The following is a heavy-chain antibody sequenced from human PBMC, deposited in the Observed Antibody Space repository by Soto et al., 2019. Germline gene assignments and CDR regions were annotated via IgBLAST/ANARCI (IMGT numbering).Heavy chain of an antibody. CDR2: INHSGST. Sequence: HLETLSLTCAVYGGSFSGYYWSWIRQPPGKGLEWIGEINHSGSTNYNPSLKSRVTISVDTSKNQFSLKLSSVTAADTAVYYCASYGYSYGFDYWGQGTLVTVSS. CDR3: ASYGYSYGFDY. J-gene: IGHJ4*02. D-gene: IGHD5-18*01. CDR1: GGSFSGYY. V-gene: IGHV4-34*01.